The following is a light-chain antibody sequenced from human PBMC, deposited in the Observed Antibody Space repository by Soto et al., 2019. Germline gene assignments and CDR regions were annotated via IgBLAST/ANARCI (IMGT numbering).Light chain of an antibody. J-gene: IGKJ2*01. CDR2: GAS. CDR3: QQYGSSPPT. CDR1: QSVSSSY. Sequence: EIVLTQSPGTLSLSPGERATLSCRASQSVSSSYLAWYQQKPGQAPRLLIYGASSRATGIPDRFSGSGSGSDFTLTISRLEPEDIAVYYCQQYGSSPPTFGHGTKLEIK. V-gene: IGKV3-20*01.